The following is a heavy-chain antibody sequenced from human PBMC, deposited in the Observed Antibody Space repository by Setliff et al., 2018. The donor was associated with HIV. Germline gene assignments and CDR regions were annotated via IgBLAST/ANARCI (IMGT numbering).Heavy chain of an antibody. CDR2: IFSSGST. Sequence: SETLSLTCTVSGGSISSRSNSWNWIRQSPGGGLEWIGFIFSSGSTKYNPSLQSRVTISIDTSRNQFSLRLTSVTAADTAVYYCARSRLHYYDSSGYYPSYFDYWGQGTLVTVSS. D-gene: IGHD3-22*01. CDR1: GGSISSRSNS. CDR3: ARSRLHYYDSSGYYPSYFDY. J-gene: IGHJ4*02. V-gene: IGHV4-61*05.